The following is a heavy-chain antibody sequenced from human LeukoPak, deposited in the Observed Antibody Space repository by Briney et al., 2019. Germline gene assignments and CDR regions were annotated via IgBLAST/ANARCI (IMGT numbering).Heavy chain of an antibody. Sequence: PGGSLKLSCAASGFTFSGSAMHWVRQASGKGLEWVGRIRSKANSYATAYAASVKGRFTISRDDSKNTAYLQMNSLKTEDTAVYYCTSSRNYYYYMDVWGKGTTVTVSS. V-gene: IGHV3-73*01. CDR3: TSSRNYYYYMDV. CDR2: IRSKANSYAT. CDR1: GFTFSGSA. J-gene: IGHJ6*03.